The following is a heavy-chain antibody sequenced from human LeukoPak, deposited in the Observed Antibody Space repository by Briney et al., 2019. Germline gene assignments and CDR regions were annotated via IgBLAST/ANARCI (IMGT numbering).Heavy chain of an antibody. Sequence: PGGSLRLSCVASGLTVSNHWMSWVRQAPGKGLEWVANIREERGQEYYVDSVKGRFTISKNSAKNSLYLQMNTLRVEDTAMYYCASLDTAKQPLANHWGQGTQVTVSS. J-gene: IGHJ5*02. CDR2: IREERGQE. CDR3: ASLDTAKQPLANH. D-gene: IGHD5-18*01. CDR1: GLTVSNHW. V-gene: IGHV3-7*03.